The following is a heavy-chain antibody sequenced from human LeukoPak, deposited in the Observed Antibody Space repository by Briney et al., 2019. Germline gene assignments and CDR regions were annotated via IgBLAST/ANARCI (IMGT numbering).Heavy chain of an antibody. CDR3: ARIWSTIFGVVTP. CDR1: GFTVSSNY. V-gene: IGHV3-66*01. Sequence: GGSLRLSCAASGFTVSSNYMSWVRQAPGKGLEWVSVIYSGGSTYYVDSVKGRFTISRDNSKNTLYLQMNSLRAEDTAVYYCARIWSTIFGVVTPWGQGTLVTVSS. D-gene: IGHD3-3*01. J-gene: IGHJ5*02. CDR2: IYSGGST.